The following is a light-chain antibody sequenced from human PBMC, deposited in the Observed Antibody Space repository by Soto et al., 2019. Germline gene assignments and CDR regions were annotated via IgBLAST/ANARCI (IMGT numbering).Light chain of an antibody. CDR1: QSVSSSY. Sequence: EIVLTQSPGTLSLSPGERATLSCRASQSVSSSYLAGYQQKPGQAPRLLIYGASSRATGIPDRFSGSGSGTDFTLTISRLEPEDFAVYYCQRYGSSPTTFGQGTKVDIK. V-gene: IGKV3-20*01. CDR3: QRYGSSPTT. CDR2: GAS. J-gene: IGKJ1*01.